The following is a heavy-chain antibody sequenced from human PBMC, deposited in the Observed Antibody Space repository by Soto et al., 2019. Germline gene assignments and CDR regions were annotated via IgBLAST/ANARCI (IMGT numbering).Heavy chain of an antibody. Sequence: QVQLQESGPGLVKLSQTLSLTCTVSGGSISSGGYYWSWIRQHPGKGLEWIGSIYYSGSTYYNPSLKSRVTIPVDMSKNQFSLKLSSVTAADTAVYYCAREAAATALKFDYWGQGTLVTVSS. CDR3: AREAAATALKFDY. CDR2: IYYSGST. V-gene: IGHV4-31*03. CDR1: GGSISSGGYY. J-gene: IGHJ4*02. D-gene: IGHD2-15*01.